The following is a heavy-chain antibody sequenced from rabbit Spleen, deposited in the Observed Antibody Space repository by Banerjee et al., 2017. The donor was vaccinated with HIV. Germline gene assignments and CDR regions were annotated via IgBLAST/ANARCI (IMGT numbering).Heavy chain of an antibody. CDR3: ARDPAYASSSGYYIPNL. Sequence: QEQLEESGGGLVKPGASLTLTCTASGFSISSSYFMCWVRQAPGKGLEWIGYINTGSGSIYYASWGKGRFTISKTSSTTMTLQLNSLTAADTATYFCARDPAYASSSGYYIPNLWGPVTLVTVS. D-gene: IGHD1-1*01. V-gene: IGHV1S45*01. CDR1: GFSISSSYF. J-gene: IGHJ4*01. CDR2: INTGSGSI.